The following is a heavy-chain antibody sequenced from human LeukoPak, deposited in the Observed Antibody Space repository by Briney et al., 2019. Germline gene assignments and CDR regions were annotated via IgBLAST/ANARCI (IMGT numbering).Heavy chain of an antibody. V-gene: IGHV1-2*02. CDR3: ARGRVTMVRGVIITPLDY. D-gene: IGHD3-10*01. Sequence: ASVSVSCKASGYTFINYGITWVRQAPGQGLEWMGWINPNSGGTNYAQKFQGRVTMTRDTSISTAYMELSRLRSDDTAVYYCARGRVTMVRGVIITPLDYWGQGTLVTVSS. CDR2: INPNSGGT. CDR1: GYTFINYG. J-gene: IGHJ4*02.